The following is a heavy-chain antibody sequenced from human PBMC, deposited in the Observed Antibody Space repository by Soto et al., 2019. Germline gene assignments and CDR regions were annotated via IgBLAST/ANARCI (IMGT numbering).Heavy chain of an antibody. J-gene: IGHJ6*04. CDR1: GFTFSDYD. D-gene: IGHD2-15*01. V-gene: IGHV3-13*01. CDR2: IGKSGYT. Sequence: EVQLVESGGGLEQPGGSLRLSCAASGFTFSDYDIHWVRQATGKGLEWVSAIGKSGYTYSPGSVKDRVTITRNNGKNSVYLQMNSLRVRDTAVFYFTRARSDGSWLDGWGKGTTVTVSS. CDR3: TRARSDGSWLDG.